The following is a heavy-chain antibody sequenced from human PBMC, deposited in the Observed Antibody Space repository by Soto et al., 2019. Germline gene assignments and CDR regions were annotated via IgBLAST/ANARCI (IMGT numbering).Heavy chain of an antibody. V-gene: IGHV1-69*13. Sequence: GASVKVSCKASGYTFKNYPISWVRQAPGQGLEWVGGITPIFGAPNFAQKFQGRVTIAADESTRTAYMELSSLTSEDTAVYYCAGCTNCYTRSGWYFDLWGRGTLVTVSS. CDR1: GYTFKNYP. J-gene: IGHJ2*01. CDR2: ITPIFGAP. D-gene: IGHD2-2*02. CDR3: AGCTNCYTRSGWYFDL.